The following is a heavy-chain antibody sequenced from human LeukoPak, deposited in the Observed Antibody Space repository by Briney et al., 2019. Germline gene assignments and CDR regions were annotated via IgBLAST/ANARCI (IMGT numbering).Heavy chain of an antibody. V-gene: IGHV3-7*03. CDR2: IKQDGSEK. Sequence: GGSLRLSCAASGFTFSSYWMSWVRQAPGKGLEWVANIKQDGSEKYYVDSVKGRFTISRDSSNNLVFLQMSNLRPDDTAVYFCARDSPYTLWAVFEPWGQGTLVIVSS. D-gene: IGHD3-16*01. CDR1: GFTFSSYW. J-gene: IGHJ5*02. CDR3: ARDSPYTLWAVFEP.